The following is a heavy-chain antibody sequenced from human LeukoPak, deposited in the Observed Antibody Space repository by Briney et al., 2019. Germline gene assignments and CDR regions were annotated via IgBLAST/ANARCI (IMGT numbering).Heavy chain of an antibody. Sequence: GGSLRLSCAASGFTFSNYGMHWVCQAPGKGLEWVSFIRYDGSNKYYADSVKGRFTISRDNSKNTLYLQMNSLRAEDTAVYYCANDPQWEPYSGNYRFDYWGQGTLVTVSS. CDR3: ANDPQWEPYSGNYRFDY. V-gene: IGHV3-30*02. CDR1: GFTFSNYG. J-gene: IGHJ4*02. CDR2: IRYDGSNK. D-gene: IGHD1-26*01.